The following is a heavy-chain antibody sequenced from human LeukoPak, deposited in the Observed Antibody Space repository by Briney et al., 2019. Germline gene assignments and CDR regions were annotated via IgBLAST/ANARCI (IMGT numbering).Heavy chain of an antibody. V-gene: IGHV3-53*01. D-gene: IGHD2-15*01. CDR3: AGDQTSTPAYDI. J-gene: IGHJ3*02. CDR1: GFTVSSNY. Sequence: GGSLRLSCTASGFTVSSNYMSRVRQAPGKGLEWVSIIYSGGSTYYADSVKGRFTISRDNSKNTLYLQMNSLRAEDMPVYYCAGDQTSTPAYDIWGQGTMVTVSS. CDR2: IYSGGST.